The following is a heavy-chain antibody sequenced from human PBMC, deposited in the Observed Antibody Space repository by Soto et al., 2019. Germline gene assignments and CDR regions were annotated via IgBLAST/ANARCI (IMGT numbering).Heavy chain of an antibody. J-gene: IGHJ4*02. V-gene: IGHV3-48*01. Sequence: GGSLRLSCAASGFTFSSYSMNWVRQAPGKGLEWVSYISSSSSTTYYADSVKGRFTISRDNAKNTLYLQMNSLRAEDTAVYYCAKPLFRIAAAGTLRNDYWGQGTLVTVSS. D-gene: IGHD6-13*01. CDR3: AKPLFRIAAAGTLRNDY. CDR1: GFTFSSYS. CDR2: ISSSSSTT.